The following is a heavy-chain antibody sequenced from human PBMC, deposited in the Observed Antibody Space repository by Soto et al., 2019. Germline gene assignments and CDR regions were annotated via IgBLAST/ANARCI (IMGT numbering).Heavy chain of an antibody. D-gene: IGHD6-19*01. J-gene: IGHJ5*02. CDR3: ARAAIAVADSMCDP. Sequence: GASVKVSCTASGGTFSSYAISWVRQAPGQGLEWMGGIIPIFGTANYEQKFQGRVTITADEYTSTAYMELSSLRSEDTAVYYCARAAIAVADSMCDPWGQGTLVTVS. CDR2: IIPIFGTA. CDR1: GGTFSSYA. V-gene: IGHV1-69*13.